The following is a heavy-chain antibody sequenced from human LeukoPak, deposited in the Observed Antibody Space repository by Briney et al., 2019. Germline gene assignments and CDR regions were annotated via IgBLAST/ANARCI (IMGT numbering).Heavy chain of an antibody. D-gene: IGHD6-13*01. CDR3: ARSIAAAGTDY. J-gene: IGHJ4*02. V-gene: IGHV4-59*01. CDR2: IYYSGST. CDR1: GGSISSYY. Sequence: SETLSLTCTVSGGSISSYYWSWIRQSPGKGLEWIGYIYYSGSTNYNPSLKSRVTISVDTSKNQFSLKLSSVTAADTAVYYCARSIAAAGTDYWGQGTLVTVSS.